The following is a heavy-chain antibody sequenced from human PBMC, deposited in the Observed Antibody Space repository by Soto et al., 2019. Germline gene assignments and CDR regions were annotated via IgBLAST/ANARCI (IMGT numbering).Heavy chain of an antibody. CDR2: IYWDDDK. CDR3: AHRGYGSGSYYNDAFDI. J-gene: IGHJ3*02. Sequence: SGPTLVKPTQTLTLTCTFSGFSLSTSGVGVGWIRQPPGKALEWLALIYWDDDKRYSPSLKSRLTITKDTSKNQVVLTMTNMDPVDTATYYCAHRGYGSGSYYNDAFDISGQGTMVTVSS. D-gene: IGHD3-10*01. V-gene: IGHV2-5*02. CDR1: GFSLSTSGVG.